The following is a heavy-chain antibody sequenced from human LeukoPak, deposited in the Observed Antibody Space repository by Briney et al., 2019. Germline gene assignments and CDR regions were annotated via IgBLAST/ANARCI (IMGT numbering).Heavy chain of an antibody. Sequence: SETLSLTCAVSGGSISSSNWWSWVRQPPGKGLEWIGEIYHSGSTNYNPSLKSRVTISVDKSKNQFSLKLNSMTAADAAMYYCARAYSRSSEVDYWGQGTLVTVSS. D-gene: IGHD6-6*01. J-gene: IGHJ4*02. CDR1: GGSISSSNW. CDR3: ARAYSRSSEVDY. CDR2: IYHSGST. V-gene: IGHV4-4*02.